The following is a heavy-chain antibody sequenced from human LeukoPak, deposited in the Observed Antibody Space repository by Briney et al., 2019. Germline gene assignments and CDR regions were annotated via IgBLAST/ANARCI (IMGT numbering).Heavy chain of an antibody. V-gene: IGHV1-8*01. J-gene: IGHJ3*02. CDR1: GYTFTSYD. Sequence: ASVKVSCKASGYTFTSYDINWVRQATGQGLEWMGWMNPNSGNTGYAQKFQGRVTMTRNTSISTAYMELSSLRSDDTAVYYCARGYDILKAFDIWGQGTMVTVSS. CDR2: MNPNSGNT. CDR3: ARGYDILKAFDI. D-gene: IGHD3-9*01.